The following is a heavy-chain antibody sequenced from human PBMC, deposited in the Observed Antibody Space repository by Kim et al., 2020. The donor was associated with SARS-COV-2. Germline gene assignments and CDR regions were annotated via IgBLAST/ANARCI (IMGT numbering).Heavy chain of an antibody. CDR2: INPNSGGT. Sequence: ASVKVSCKASGYSFTDYYVHWVRQAPGQGLEWMGWINPNSGGTKYAQKFQGRVTMTTDTSISTAYMEVRRLRSDDMAVYFCARALGYCRGGSCYPWGQGT. J-gene: IGHJ5*02. CDR3: ARALGYCRGGSCYP. D-gene: IGHD2-15*01. CDR1: GYSFTDYY. V-gene: IGHV1-2*02.